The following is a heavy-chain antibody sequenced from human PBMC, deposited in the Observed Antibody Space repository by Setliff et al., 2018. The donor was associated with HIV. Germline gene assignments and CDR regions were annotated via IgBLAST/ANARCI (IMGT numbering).Heavy chain of an antibody. D-gene: IGHD3-22*01. V-gene: IGHV4-59*08. Sequence: SETLSLTCTVSGDLINNHNWNWIRQSPEKCLEWLGNIHYSGTSNYNSSLKSRIVISLDTSKKQFSLHFYSVTAADTAVYYCARSRIRGYYDTSPAMAFDIWGQGTMVTVSS. CDR1: GDLINNHN. CDR3: ARSRIRGYYDTSPAMAFDI. J-gene: IGHJ3*02. CDR2: IHYSGTS.